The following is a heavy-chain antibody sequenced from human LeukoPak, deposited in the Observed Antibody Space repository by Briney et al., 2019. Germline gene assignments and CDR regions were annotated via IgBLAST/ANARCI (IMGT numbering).Heavy chain of an antibody. V-gene: IGHV4-61*02. CDR2: IYTSGST. CDR3: ASSAAGF. CDR1: GGSISSGSYY. J-gene: IGHJ4*02. Sequence: SQTLSLTCTVSGGSISSGSYYWSLIRQPAGKGLEWIGRIYTSGSTNYNPSLKSRITISVDTSQNQFSLKLSSVTAADTARDFCASSAAGFWGQGTLVTVSS.